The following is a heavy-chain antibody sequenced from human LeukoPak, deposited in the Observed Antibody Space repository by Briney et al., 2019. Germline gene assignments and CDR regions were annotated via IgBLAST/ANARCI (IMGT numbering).Heavy chain of an antibody. J-gene: IGHJ5*02. CDR1: GDSVTNTRYY. D-gene: IGHD1-26*01. V-gene: IGHV4-39*01. Sequence: PSETLSLTCTVSGDSVTNTRYYWGWIRQPPGKGLEWIGTIYYTGDTYYNPSLKSRVTISVDTSKDQFSLKLSSVTAADTAVYYCAVALGFWFDPWGQGTLVTVSS. CDR3: AVALGFWFDP. CDR2: IYYTGDT.